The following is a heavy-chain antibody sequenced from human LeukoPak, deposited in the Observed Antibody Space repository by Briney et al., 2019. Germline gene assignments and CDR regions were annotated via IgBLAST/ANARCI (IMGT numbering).Heavy chain of an antibody. J-gene: IGHJ4*02. D-gene: IGHD3-22*01. Sequence: GGSLRLSCAASGFTFSDTWMHWVRQAPGEGLVWVSRIRSDGSDTRYAESVKGRFTISRDNAKNTLYLQMNSLRAEDTAVYYCATPDSSGYYYLYWGQGTLVTVSS. CDR2: IRSDGSDT. CDR3: ATPDSSGYYYLY. CDR1: GFTFSDTW. V-gene: IGHV3-74*01.